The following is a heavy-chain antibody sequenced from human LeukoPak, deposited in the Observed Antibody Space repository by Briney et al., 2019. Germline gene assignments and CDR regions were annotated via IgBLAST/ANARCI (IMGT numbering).Heavy chain of an antibody. Sequence: ASVKVSCKASGYTFTGYYMHWVRQAPGQGLEWMGWINPNSGGTNYAQKLQGRVTMTTDTSTSTAYMELRSLRSDDTAVYYCARLWRGGSWVSYYYYYMDVWGKGTTVTISS. CDR3: ARLWRGGSWVSYYYYYMDV. CDR2: INPNSGGT. D-gene: IGHD2-15*01. V-gene: IGHV1-2*02. J-gene: IGHJ6*03. CDR1: GYTFTGYY.